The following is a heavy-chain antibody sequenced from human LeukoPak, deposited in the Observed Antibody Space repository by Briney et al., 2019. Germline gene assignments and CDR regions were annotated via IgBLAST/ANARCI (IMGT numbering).Heavy chain of an antibody. V-gene: IGHV1-69*06. J-gene: IGHJ4*02. CDR3: ARVPQGSSWPYYFDY. D-gene: IGHD6-13*01. Sequence: VASVKVSCKASGGTFSSYAISWVRQAPGQGLEWMGGIIPIFGTANYAQKFQGRVTITADRSTTTAYMELSSLRSEDTAVYYCARVPQGSSWPYYFDYWGQGTLVTVSS. CDR2: IIPIFGTA. CDR1: GGTFSSYA.